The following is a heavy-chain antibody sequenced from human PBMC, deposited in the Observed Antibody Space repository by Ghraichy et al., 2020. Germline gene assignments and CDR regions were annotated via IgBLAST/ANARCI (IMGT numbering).Heavy chain of an antibody. J-gene: IGHJ6*02. Sequence: GGSLRLSCAASGFTFSGSAMHWVRQASGKGLEWVGRIRSKANSYATAYAVSVKGRFTISRDDSKNTAYLQMNSLKTEDTAVYYCTTSVGIAVAPTSNWGQGTTVTVSS. CDR3: TTSVGIAVAPTSN. V-gene: IGHV3-73*01. CDR1: GFTFSGSA. CDR2: IRSKANSYAT. D-gene: IGHD6-19*01.